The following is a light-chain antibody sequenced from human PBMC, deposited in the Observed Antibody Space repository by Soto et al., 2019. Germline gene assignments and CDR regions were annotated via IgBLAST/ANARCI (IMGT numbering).Light chain of an antibody. CDR3: CSYAGSSSHVV. V-gene: IGLV2-23*01. CDR2: EGS. CDR1: SSDVGSYNL. Sequence: QYALTQPASVSGSPGQSITISCTGTSSDVGSYNLVSWYQQHPGKDPKLMIYEGSKRPSGVSNRFSGSKSGNTASLTISGLQAEDEADYYCCSYAGSSSHVVFGGGTKLTVL. J-gene: IGLJ2*01.